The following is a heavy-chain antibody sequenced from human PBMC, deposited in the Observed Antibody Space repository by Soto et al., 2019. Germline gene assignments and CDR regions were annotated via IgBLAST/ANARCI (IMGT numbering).Heavy chain of an antibody. V-gene: IGHV3-48*02. CDR3: ARARDPGSYSPFDF. Sequence: EVQLVESGGGLVQPGGSLRLSCAATGFTFSIYSMNWVRQAPGKGLEWLSYISTSSNSIYYADSVKGRFTISRDNAKSSMYLQMNSLRDEDTAVYYCARARDPGSYSPFDFWGQGILVTVSS. CDR1: GFTFSIYS. CDR2: ISTSSNSI. D-gene: IGHD1-26*01. J-gene: IGHJ4*02.